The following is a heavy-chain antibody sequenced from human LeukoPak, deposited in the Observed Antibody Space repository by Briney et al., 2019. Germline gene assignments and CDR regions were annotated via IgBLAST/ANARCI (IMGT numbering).Heavy chain of an antibody. CDR1: GYSISSGYY. Sequence: PSETLSLTCAVSGYSISSGYYWGWIRQPPGKGLEWIGSIYHSGSTYYNPSLKSRVTISVDTSKNQFSLKLSSVTAADTAVYYCARHGGYCSSASCYQSNYYYYVDVWGKGTTVTVSS. J-gene: IGHJ6*03. V-gene: IGHV4-38-2*01. CDR2: IYHSGST. D-gene: IGHD2-2*01. CDR3: ARHGGYCSSASCYQSNYYYYVDV.